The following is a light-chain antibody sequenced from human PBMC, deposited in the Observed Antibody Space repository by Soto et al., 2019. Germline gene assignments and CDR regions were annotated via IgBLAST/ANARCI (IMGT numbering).Light chain of an antibody. CDR2: GAS. CDR1: QSVSSN. V-gene: IGKV3-15*01. CDR3: QKYNNWPET. J-gene: IGKJ1*01. Sequence: EIVMTQSPATLSVSPGERATLSCRASQSVSSNLAGYQQKPGQAPRLLIYGASTRATGIPARFSGSGSGTEFTLTISSLQSEDFAVYYCQKYNNWPETFGQGTKVEIK.